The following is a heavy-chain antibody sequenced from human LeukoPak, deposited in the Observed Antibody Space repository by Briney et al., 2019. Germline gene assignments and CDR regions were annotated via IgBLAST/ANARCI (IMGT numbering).Heavy chain of an antibody. V-gene: IGHV3-43*02. CDR2: ISGDGDST. CDR1: GFTFDDYA. D-gene: IGHD3-22*01. CDR3: AKDMHRYYDTTGTNADFDY. Sequence: PGGSLRLSCAASGFTFDDYAMHWVRQAPGKGLQWVSLISGDGDSTYYADSVKGRFTISRDNSKNSLYLQMNSLRTEDTALYYCAKDMHRYYDTTGTNADFDYWGQGTLVTVSS. J-gene: IGHJ4*02.